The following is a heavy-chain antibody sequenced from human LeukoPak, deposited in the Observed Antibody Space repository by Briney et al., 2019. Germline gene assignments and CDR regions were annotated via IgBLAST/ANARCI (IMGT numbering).Heavy chain of an antibody. D-gene: IGHD1-26*01. CDR3: ARGPRAYSGSPSYYFDY. CDR2: IKEDGSEK. J-gene: IGHJ4*02. Sequence: GGSLRLSCAASGFTFNRDWTAWVRQAPGKGLEWVANIKEDGSEKNYVDSVKGRFTISRDNAVNSVYLQMNDLRAEDTAVYYCARGPRAYSGSPSYYFDYWGQGSLVTVSS. V-gene: IGHV3-7*01. CDR1: GFTFNRDW.